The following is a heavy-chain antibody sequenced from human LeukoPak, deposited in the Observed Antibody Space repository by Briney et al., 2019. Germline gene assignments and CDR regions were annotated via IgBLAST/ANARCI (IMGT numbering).Heavy chain of an antibody. Sequence: SETPSLTCTVSGGSISSYYWSWIRQPPGKGLEWIGYIYYSGSTNYNPSLKSRVTISVDTSKNQFSLKLSSVTAADTAVYYCARERGYQYYFDYWGQGTLVTVSS. CDR1: GGSISSYY. V-gene: IGHV4-59*01. CDR2: IYYSGST. J-gene: IGHJ4*02. D-gene: IGHD3-16*02. CDR3: ARERGYQYYFDY.